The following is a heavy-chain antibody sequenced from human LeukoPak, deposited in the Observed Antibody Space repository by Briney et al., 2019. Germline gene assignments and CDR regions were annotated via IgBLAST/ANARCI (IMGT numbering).Heavy chain of an antibody. Sequence: ASVKVSCKASGYTFTGYYMHWVRQAPGQGLEWMGIINPSGGSTSYAQKFQGRVTMTRDTSASTVYMELSSLRSEDTAVYYCARDLNSRVLPDYWGQGTLVTVSS. CDR2: INPSGGST. J-gene: IGHJ4*02. CDR1: GYTFTGYY. CDR3: ARDLNSRVLPDY. D-gene: IGHD3-22*01. V-gene: IGHV1-46*01.